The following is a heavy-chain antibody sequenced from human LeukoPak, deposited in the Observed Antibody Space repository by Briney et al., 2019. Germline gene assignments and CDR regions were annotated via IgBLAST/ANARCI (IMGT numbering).Heavy chain of an antibody. V-gene: IGHV3-74*01. Sequence: GGSLRLSCAASGLTFSSDWMHWVRQVPGKGLVWVSRINSDASTINYADSVKGRFTISRDNSKNTLYLQMNSLRAEDTAVYYCARDYYDSSGAKNFDYWGQGTLVTVSS. CDR3: ARDYYDSSGAKNFDY. D-gene: IGHD3-22*01. CDR2: INSDASTI. J-gene: IGHJ4*02. CDR1: GLTFSSDW.